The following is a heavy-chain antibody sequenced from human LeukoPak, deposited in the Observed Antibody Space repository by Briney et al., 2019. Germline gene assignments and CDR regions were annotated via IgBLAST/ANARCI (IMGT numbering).Heavy chain of an antibody. CDR2: IKQDGSEK. CDR1: GFTFSSYW. J-gene: IGHJ4*02. V-gene: IGHV3-7*01. CDR3: ARVRGYDILTGYYSPYFDY. D-gene: IGHD3-9*01. Sequence: GGSLRLSCAASGFTFSSYWMSWVRQAPGKALEWVANIKQDGSEKYYVDSVKGRFTISRDNAKNSLYLQMNSLRAEDTAVYYCARVRGYDILTGYYSPYFDYWGQGTLVTVSS.